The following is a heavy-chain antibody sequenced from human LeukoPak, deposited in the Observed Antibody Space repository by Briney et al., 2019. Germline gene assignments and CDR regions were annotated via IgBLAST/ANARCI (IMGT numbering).Heavy chain of an antibody. V-gene: IGHV4-59*01. CDR2: INYDGST. J-gene: IGHJ6*02. CDR1: GSSISSYD. D-gene: IGHD1-1*01. CDR3: ARARWNPLPDV. Sequence: SETLSLTCTASGSSISSYDWSWIRQSPGKGLEWIGYINYDGSTNYNPSLNGRVHISRHMSKNQFYLNLNSVAAADTAVYYCARARWNPLPDVWGQGTTVTVSS.